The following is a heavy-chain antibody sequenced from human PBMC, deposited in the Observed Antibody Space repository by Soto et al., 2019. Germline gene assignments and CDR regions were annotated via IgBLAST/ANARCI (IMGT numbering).Heavy chain of an antibody. V-gene: IGHV2-5*01. D-gene: IGHD6-13*01. Sequence: ESGPTLVNPTQTLTLTCTFSGFSLSTSGVGVGWIRQPPGKALEWLALIYWNDDKRYSPSLKSRLTITKDTSKNQVVLTMTNMDPVDTATYYCAHSRRYSSSWYVAPRWFDPWGQGTLVTVSS. CDR2: IYWNDDK. CDR3: AHSRRYSSSWYVAPRWFDP. CDR1: GFSLSTSGVG. J-gene: IGHJ5*02.